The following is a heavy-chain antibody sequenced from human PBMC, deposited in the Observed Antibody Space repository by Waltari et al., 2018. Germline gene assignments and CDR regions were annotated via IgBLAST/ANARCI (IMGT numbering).Heavy chain of an antibody. CDR1: GGSISSHY. V-gene: IGHV4-59*11. Sequence: QVQLQESGPGLVKPSETLSLTCTVSGGSISSHYWSWIRQPPGKGLEWIGYIYYSGSTNSNPSLKSRVTISVDTSKNQFSLKLSSVTAADTAVYYCARVPYYYDSSGYPDYWGQGTLVTVSS. J-gene: IGHJ4*02. CDR2: IYYSGST. D-gene: IGHD3-22*01. CDR3: ARVPYYYDSSGYPDY.